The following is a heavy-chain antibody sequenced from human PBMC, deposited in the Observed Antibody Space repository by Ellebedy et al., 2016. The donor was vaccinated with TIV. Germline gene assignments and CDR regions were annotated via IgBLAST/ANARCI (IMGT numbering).Heavy chain of an antibody. V-gene: IGHV3-48*04. J-gene: IGHJ4*02. CDR2: ISHSGDTI. CDR1: GFTFSSYS. CDR3: ARDWYYRMDY. Sequence: PGGPLRLSCAASGFTFSSYSINWVRQAPGRGLEGVSWISHSGDTIYYADSVKGRCTISRDNAENSLSLQMSSLRAEDTAVYYCARDWYYRMDYWGQGTLVTVSS. D-gene: IGHD2-8*01.